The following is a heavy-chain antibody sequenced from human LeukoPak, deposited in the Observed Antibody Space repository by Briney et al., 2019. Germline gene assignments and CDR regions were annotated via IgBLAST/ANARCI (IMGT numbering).Heavy chain of an antibody. D-gene: IGHD5-24*01. J-gene: IGHJ4*02. CDR2: VSGSGSNT. Sequence: GGSLRLSCAAFGFTFSSYAMSWVRQVPGKGLEWVSAVSGSGSNTYYADSVKGRFTISRDNSKNTLSLQLNSLRADDTAVYYCAKYAGWLQPFDYWGQGTLVTVSS. CDR3: AKYAGWLQPFDY. CDR1: GFTFSSYA. V-gene: IGHV3-23*01.